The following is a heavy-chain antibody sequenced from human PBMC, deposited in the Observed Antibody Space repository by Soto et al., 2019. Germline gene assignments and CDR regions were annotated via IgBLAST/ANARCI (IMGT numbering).Heavy chain of an antibody. CDR2: IIPIFGTA. D-gene: IGHD3-22*01. CDR1: GGTFSSYA. V-gene: IGHV1-69*13. CDR3: ARVYYDSSGYYYADY. Sequence: SVKVSCKASGGTFSSYAISWVRQAPGQGLEWMGGIIPIFGTANYAQKFQGRVTITADESTSTAYMELSSLRSEDTAVYYCARVYYDSSGYYYADYWGQGTLVTVSS. J-gene: IGHJ4*02.